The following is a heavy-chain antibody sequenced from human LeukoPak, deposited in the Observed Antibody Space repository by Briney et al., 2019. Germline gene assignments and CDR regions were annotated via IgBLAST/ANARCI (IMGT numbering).Heavy chain of an antibody. Sequence: PGGSLRLSCAASGFTLSSYAMSWVRQGPGKGLEWVSAISVSGNTYHADSVKGRFTISRDNAKNSLYLQMNSLRAEDTAVYYCARAAYYYGSGSYIYYFDYWGQGTLVTVSS. CDR2: ISVSGNT. V-gene: IGHV3-23*01. D-gene: IGHD3-10*01. J-gene: IGHJ4*02. CDR3: ARAAYYYGSGSYIYYFDY. CDR1: GFTLSSYA.